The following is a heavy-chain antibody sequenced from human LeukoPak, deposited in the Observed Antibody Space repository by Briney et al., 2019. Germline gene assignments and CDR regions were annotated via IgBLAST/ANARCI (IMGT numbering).Heavy chain of an antibody. CDR3: TRDLTNWNDATFDI. Sequence: GGSLRLSCAASGFTFSYYWMSWIRQAPGKGLEWVANIKQDGSDKYYVDSVKGRFTTSRDNAKNSLYLQMNSLSAEDTAMYYCTRDLTNWNDATFDIWGQGTMVTVSS. J-gene: IGHJ3*02. CDR1: GFTFSYYW. CDR2: IKQDGSDK. D-gene: IGHD1-1*01. V-gene: IGHV3-7*01.